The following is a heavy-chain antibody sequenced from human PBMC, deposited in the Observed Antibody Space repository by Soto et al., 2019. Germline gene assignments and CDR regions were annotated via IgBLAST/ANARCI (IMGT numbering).Heavy chain of an antibody. Sequence: EVQLVESGGGLVQPGGSLRLSCAASGFTFSSYSMNWVRQAPGKGLEWVSYISSSSSTLYYADSVKGRFTIYRDNAKNSLYLQMNSLRAEDTAVYYFARGNAAAGTFDYWGQGTLVTDFS. CDR2: ISSSSSTL. V-gene: IGHV3-48*01. J-gene: IGHJ4*02. CDR3: ARGNAAAGTFDY. CDR1: GFTFSSYS. D-gene: IGHD6-13*01.